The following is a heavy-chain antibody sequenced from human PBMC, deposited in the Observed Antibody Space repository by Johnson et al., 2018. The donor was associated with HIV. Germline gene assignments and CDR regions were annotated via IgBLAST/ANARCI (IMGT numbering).Heavy chain of an antibody. CDR3: ARYSSGWYGAFDI. V-gene: IGHV3-66*01. J-gene: IGHJ3*02. CDR2: IYSGGST. CDR1: GFTFDVYG. Sequence: VQLVESGGGLVQPGGSLRLSCAASGFTFDVYGMSWVRQAPGQGLEWVSVIYSGGSTYYADSVKGRFTISRDNSKNTLYLQMNSLRAEDTAVYYCARYSSGWYGAFDIWGQGTMVTVSS. D-gene: IGHD6-19*01.